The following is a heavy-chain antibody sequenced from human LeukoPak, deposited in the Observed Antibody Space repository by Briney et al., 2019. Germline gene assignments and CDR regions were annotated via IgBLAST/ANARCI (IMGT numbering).Heavy chain of an antibody. D-gene: IGHD2-15*01. Sequence: PGGSLRLSCAPSAFTFSNYGMNWVRHAPEKGLEWVSSISSSSKYIYYADSVKGRFTISRDNAKNSLYLQMNSLRAEDTAVYYCARGTCSGGSCYWAFDYWGQGTLVTVSS. CDR2: ISSSSKYI. V-gene: IGHV3-21*01. J-gene: IGHJ4*02. CDR1: AFTFSNYG. CDR3: ARGTCSGGSCYWAFDY.